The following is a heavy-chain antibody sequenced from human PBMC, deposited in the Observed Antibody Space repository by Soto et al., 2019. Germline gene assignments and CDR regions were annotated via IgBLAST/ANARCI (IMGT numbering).Heavy chain of an antibody. CDR1: GFTFSNYW. CDR3: IRDRPHRRLD. CDR2: INNEGSVT. V-gene: IGHV3-74*01. J-gene: IGHJ4*02. Sequence: EIQLVESGGGLVQPGGSLRLSCAASGFTFSNYWMHWVRQDPGKGLVWVSRINNEGSVTVYADSVKGRFTIARDNAKNMLYLQMNSLGAEDTAVYYCIRDRPHRRLDWGQGTPVTVSS.